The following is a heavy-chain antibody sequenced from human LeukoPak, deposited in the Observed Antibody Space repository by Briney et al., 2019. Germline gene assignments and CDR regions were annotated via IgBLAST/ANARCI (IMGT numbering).Heavy chain of an antibody. CDR2: ISYGGSNE. CDR3: VREGPRGLAFDI. V-gene: IGHV3-30*03. J-gene: IGHJ3*02. Sequence: GTSLRLSCAASGFTFSNYGMHWVRQVPGKGLGWVALISYGGSNEYYARSVKGRFTISRDNSKNTLYLQMNGLRVEDTAVYYCVREGPRGLAFDIWGQGTMVTVSS. CDR1: GFTFSNYG. D-gene: IGHD3/OR15-3a*01.